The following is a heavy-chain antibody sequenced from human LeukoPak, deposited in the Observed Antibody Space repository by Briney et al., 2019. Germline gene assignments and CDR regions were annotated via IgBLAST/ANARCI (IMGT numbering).Heavy chain of an antibody. V-gene: IGHV3-23*01. CDR3: AKDAAGPEY. Sequence: PGGSLRLSCAASGFTVSSHDMSWVRQAPGKGLEWVSGISASGGDTWYPDSVKGRFTISRDNSKNTLFLQMNSLRLEDTAIYYCAKDAAGPEYWGQGTLVTVSS. D-gene: IGHD6-13*01. CDR1: GFTVSSHD. CDR2: ISASGGDT. J-gene: IGHJ4*02.